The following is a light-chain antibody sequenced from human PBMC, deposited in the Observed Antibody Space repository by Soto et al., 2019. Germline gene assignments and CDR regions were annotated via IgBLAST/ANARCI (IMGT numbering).Light chain of an antibody. Sequence: VMAQSPATLSVSPGERGVLSRRASQSLGSNLAWYHHKPGQAPRLLLYEASIRATGIPARFSGDGSGTEFTLTISSLQSEDFGIYYCQKYNQWPWKFGPGTRWISN. CDR1: QSLGSN. V-gene: IGKV3-15*01. CDR3: QKYNQWPWK. CDR2: EAS. J-gene: IGKJ1*01.